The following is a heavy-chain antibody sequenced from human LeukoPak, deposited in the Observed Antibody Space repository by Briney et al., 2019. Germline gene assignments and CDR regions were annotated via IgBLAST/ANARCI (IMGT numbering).Heavy chain of an antibody. D-gene: IGHD2/OR15-2a*01. CDR3: AREGSFSWSFHPPFDY. J-gene: IGHJ4*02. V-gene: IGHV1-2*02. CDR2: INPNTGDT. CDR1: GYTFTGYY. Sequence: GASAKVSCKASGYTFTGYYMHWVRQAPGQGPEWMGWINPNTGDTDYAQKFQGRVAMTRDTSISTAYLELSRLRYDDTAVYYCAREGSFSWSFHPPFDYWGQGTLVTVSS.